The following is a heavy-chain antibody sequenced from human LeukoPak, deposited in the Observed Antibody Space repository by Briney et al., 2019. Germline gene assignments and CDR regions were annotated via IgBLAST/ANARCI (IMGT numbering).Heavy chain of an antibody. V-gene: IGHV4-59*01. J-gene: IGHJ4*02. D-gene: IGHD7-27*01. CDR3: ASRKLGNDY. CDR1: GVSISTYY. Sequence: SETLSLTCTVSGVSISTYYWSWIRQHPGKGLEWIGYISDVGSNDYNPSLKSRVTISADTSKNQFSLKLISVTAADTAVYYCASRKLGNDYWGQGTLVTVSS. CDR2: ISDVGSN.